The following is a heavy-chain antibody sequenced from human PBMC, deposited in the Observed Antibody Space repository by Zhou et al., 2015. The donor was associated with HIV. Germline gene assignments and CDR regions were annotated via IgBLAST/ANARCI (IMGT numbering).Heavy chain of an antibody. CDR3: ARGVKDYYGSGSYVVDP. CDR2: IIPIFGTA. J-gene: IGHJ5*02. V-gene: IGHV1-69*01. D-gene: IGHD3-10*01. Sequence: QVQLVQSGAEVKKPGSSVKVSCKASGGTFSSYAISWVRQAPGQGLEWMGGIIPIFGTANYAQKFQGRVTITADESTSTAYMELSSLRSEDTAVYYCARGVKDYYGSGSYVVDPWGQGTLVTVSS. CDR1: GGTFSSYA.